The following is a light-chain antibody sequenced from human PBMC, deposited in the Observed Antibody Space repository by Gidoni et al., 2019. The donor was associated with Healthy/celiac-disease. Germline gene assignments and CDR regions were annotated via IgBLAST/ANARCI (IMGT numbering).Light chain of an antibody. CDR1: QGISNY. V-gene: IGKV1-27*01. CDR2: AAS. Sequence: DIQMTQSPSSLSASVGDRVTITCRASQGISNYLAWYQQKPGKVPKLLIYAASTLQSGVPSRFSGSGSGTDFTLTISILQPEDVATYYCQKYNSALFTFXPXTKVDIK. J-gene: IGKJ3*01. CDR3: QKYNSALFT.